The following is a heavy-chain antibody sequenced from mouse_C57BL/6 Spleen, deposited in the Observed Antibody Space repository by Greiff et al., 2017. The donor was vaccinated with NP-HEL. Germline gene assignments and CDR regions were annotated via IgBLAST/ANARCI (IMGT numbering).Heavy chain of an antibody. CDR3: VRNYGYERDFDV. J-gene: IGHJ1*03. CDR2: IRSKSNNYAT. D-gene: IGHD2-2*01. CDR1: GFSFNTYA. V-gene: IGHV10-1*01. Sequence: EVKLVESGGGLVQPKGSLKLSCAASGFSFNTYAMNWVRQAPGTGLEWVARIRSKSNNYATYYADSVKDRFTISRDDSESMLYLQMNNLKTEDTAMYYCVRNYGYERDFDVWDTGTTVTVSS.